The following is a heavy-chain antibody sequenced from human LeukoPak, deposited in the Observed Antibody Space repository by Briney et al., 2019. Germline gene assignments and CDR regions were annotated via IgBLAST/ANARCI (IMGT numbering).Heavy chain of an antibody. D-gene: IGHD3-22*01. Sequence: SETLSLTCAVYGGSFSGYYWSWIRQPPGKGLEWIGEINHSGSTNCNPSLKSRVTISVDTSKNQFSLKLSSVTAADTAVYYCARSPTRYYYDSSGYWWGQGTLVTVSP. CDR2: INHSGST. J-gene: IGHJ4*02. CDR1: GGSFSGYY. V-gene: IGHV4-34*01. CDR3: ARSPTRYYYDSSGYW.